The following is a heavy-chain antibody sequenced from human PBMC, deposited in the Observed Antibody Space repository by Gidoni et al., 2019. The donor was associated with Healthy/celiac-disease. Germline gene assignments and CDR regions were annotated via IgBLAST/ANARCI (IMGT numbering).Heavy chain of an antibody. CDR1: GFHFSSYA. CDR2: ISYDGSNK. D-gene: IGHD2-15*01. V-gene: IGHV3-30*04. Sequence: QVQLVESGGGVVQPGRSLRLPCADSGFHFSSYAMHWVRQAPGKGLEWVAVISYDGSNKYYADSVKGRFTISRDNSKNTLYLQMNSLRAEDTAVYYCARDWDIVVVVAATGFLDYWGQGTLVTVSS. J-gene: IGHJ4*02. CDR3: ARDWDIVVVVAATGFLDY.